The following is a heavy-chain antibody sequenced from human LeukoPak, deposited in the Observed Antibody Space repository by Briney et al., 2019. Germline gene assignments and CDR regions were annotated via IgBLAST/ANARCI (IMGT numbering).Heavy chain of an antibody. CDR2: VYYSGST. V-gene: IGHV4-59*01. CDR3: ARTIAVAGPFGC. D-gene: IGHD6-19*01. CDR1: GGSISSYY. Sequence: PSETLSLTCTVSGGSISSYYWSWLRQPPGKGLEWIGYVYYSGSTNYNPSLKSRVTISVDTSKNQFSLKLSSVTAADTAVYYCARTIAVAGPFGCWGQGTLVTVSS. J-gene: IGHJ4*02.